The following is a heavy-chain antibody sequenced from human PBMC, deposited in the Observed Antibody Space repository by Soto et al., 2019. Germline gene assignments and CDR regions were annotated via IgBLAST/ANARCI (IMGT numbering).Heavy chain of an antibody. D-gene: IGHD2-2*01. J-gene: IGHJ5*02. CDR1: GGSISSGGYY. V-gene: IGHV4-31*03. CDR2: IYYSGST. Sequence: SETRSLTCTVSGGSISSGGYYWIWIRQHPGKVLDWIGYIYYSGSTYYNPSLKSRVTISVDTSKNQFSLKLSSVTAADTAVYYCASYSKRLGYCSSTSCYNWFDPWGQGTLVTVSS. CDR3: ASYSKRLGYCSSTSCYNWFDP.